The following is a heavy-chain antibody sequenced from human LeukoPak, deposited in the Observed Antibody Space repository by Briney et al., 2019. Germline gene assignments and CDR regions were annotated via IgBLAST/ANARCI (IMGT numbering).Heavy chain of an antibody. CDR2: IKQDGSEK. Sequence: SGGSLRLSCAASGFTFSSYWMSWVRQAPGKGLEWVANIKQDGSEKYYVDSVKGRFTISRDNAKNSLYLQMNSLRAEDTAVYYCARARYYYDSSGLWRDYWGQGTLVTVSS. J-gene: IGHJ4*02. V-gene: IGHV3-7*01. CDR3: ARARYYYDSSGLWRDY. D-gene: IGHD3-22*01. CDR1: GFTFSSYW.